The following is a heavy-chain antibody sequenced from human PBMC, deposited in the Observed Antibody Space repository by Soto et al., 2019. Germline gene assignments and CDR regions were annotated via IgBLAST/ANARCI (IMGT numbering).Heavy chain of an antibody. CDR1: CGSISSGDYY. D-gene: IGHD3-16*02. CDR3: ARAVGGYLYYFDY. V-gene: IGHV4-30-4*01. J-gene: IGHJ4*02. Sequence: PSETLSLTCTVSCGSISSGDYYWSWIRQPPGKGLEWIGYIYYSGSTYYNPSLKSRVTISVDTSKNQFSLKLSSVTAADTAVYYCARAVGGYLYYFDYWGQGTLVTVSS. CDR2: IYYSGST.